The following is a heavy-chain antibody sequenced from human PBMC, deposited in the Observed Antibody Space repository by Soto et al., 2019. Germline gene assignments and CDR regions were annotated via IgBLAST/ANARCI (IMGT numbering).Heavy chain of an antibody. CDR1: GGSMRNYF. V-gene: IGHV4-59*01. CDR3: AAGEASSRNLAPYYLDF. Sequence: PSETLSLTCTVSGGSMRNYFWTWIRQPPGKXLEWIGYIHYSGTTSFFPSYNPSLRSRVTISEDTSKNQFSLKLLSVTTADTAVYFCAAGEASSRNLAPYYLDFWGQGTLVTVLL. D-gene: IGHD6-13*01. J-gene: IGHJ4*02. CDR2: IHYSGTT.